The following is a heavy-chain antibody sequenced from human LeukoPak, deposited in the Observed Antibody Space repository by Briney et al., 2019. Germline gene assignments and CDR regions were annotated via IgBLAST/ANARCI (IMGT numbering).Heavy chain of an antibody. CDR2: IYTSGST. J-gene: IGHJ6*03. Sequence: PSETLSLTCTVSGGSISSSSYYWGWIRQPPGKGLEWIGRIYTSGSTNYNPSLKSRVTISVDTSKNQFSLKLSSVTAADTAVYYCAREKKGYSSNYYYYYMDVWGKGTTVTISS. D-gene: IGHD6-13*01. CDR1: GGSISSSSYY. V-gene: IGHV4-39*07. CDR3: AREKKGYSSNYYYYYMDV.